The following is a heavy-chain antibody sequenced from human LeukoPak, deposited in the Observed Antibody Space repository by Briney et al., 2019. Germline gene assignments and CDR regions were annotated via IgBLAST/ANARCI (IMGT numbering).Heavy chain of an antibody. CDR3: ARDHGWSGELD. CDR2: IYYSGST. V-gene: IGHV4-39*02. Sequence: PSETLSLTCTVSGGSISSSSYYWGWIRQPPGKGLEWIGSIYYSGSTYYNPSLKSRVTISVDTSKNQFSLKLSSVTAADTAVYFCARDHGWSGELDWGQGTLVTVSS. J-gene: IGHJ4*02. D-gene: IGHD3-3*01. CDR1: GGSISSSSYY.